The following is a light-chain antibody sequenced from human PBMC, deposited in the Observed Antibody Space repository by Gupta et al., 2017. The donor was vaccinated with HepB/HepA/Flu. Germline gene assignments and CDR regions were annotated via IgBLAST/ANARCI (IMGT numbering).Light chain of an antibody. J-gene: IGKJ5*01. Sequence: DIVMTQSPDSLAVSRGGGATIQRKSSQSVLFYSNNQNNLAWYQQKPGQPPKLLIYWASTREAGVPDQFSGSGSGTEFTLTISSLQAEDVARDYCQKYHSFPLTFGQGTRLEI. V-gene: IGKV4-1*01. CDR3: QKYHSFPLT. CDR2: WAS. CDR1: QSVLFYSNNQNN.